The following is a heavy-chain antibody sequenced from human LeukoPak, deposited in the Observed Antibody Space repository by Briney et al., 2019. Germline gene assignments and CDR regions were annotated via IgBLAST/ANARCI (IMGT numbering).Heavy chain of an antibody. Sequence: GGSLRLSCAASGFTFSSYWMHWVRQAPGKGLVWVSRINSDGSSTSYADSVKGRFTISRDNAKNTLYLQMNSLRAEDTAVYYCARAKAAAGVFDYWGQGTLVTVSS. CDR1: GFTFSSYW. CDR3: ARAKAAAGVFDY. V-gene: IGHV3-74*01. D-gene: IGHD6-13*01. CDR2: INSDGSST. J-gene: IGHJ4*02.